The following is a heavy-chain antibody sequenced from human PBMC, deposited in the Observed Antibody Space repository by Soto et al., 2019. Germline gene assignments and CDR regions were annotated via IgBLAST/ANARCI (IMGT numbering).Heavy chain of an antibody. Sequence: GASVKVSCKASGGTFSSYAISWVRQAPGQGLEWMGGFDPEDGETIYAQKFQGRVTMTEDTSTDTAYMELSSLRSEDTAVYYCATVSTAMPDYYYYYMDVWGKGATVTVSS. CDR2: FDPEDGET. CDR3: ATVSTAMPDYYYYYMDV. V-gene: IGHV1-24*01. CDR1: GGTFSSYA. J-gene: IGHJ6*03. D-gene: IGHD2-2*01.